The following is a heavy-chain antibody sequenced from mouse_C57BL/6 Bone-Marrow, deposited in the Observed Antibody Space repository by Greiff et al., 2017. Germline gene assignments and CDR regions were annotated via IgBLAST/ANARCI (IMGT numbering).Heavy chain of an antibody. D-gene: IGHD2-5*01. Sequence: VQLQQPGAELVKPGASVKVSCKASGYTFTSYWMHWVKQRPGQGLEWIGRIHPSGSGTNYNKKFKGKATLTVDKSSSTAYMQLSSLTSEASAVFYCAKGAYYSNYKGCAYWGQGTLVTVSA. J-gene: IGHJ3*01. V-gene: IGHV1-74*01. CDR1: GYTFTSYW. CDR3: AKGAYYSNYKGCAY. CDR2: IHPSGSGT.